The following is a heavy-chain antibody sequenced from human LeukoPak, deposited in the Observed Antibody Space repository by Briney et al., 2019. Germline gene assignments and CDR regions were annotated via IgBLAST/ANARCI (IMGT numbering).Heavy chain of an antibody. Sequence: SETLSLTCAVYGGSFSGYYWSRIRQPPGKGLEWIGEINHSGSTNHNPSLKSRVTISVDTSKNQFSLKVRSVTAADTAVFYCARRAFPRCYSLWGQGTLVTVSS. V-gene: IGHV4-34*01. J-gene: IGHJ4*02. CDR1: GGSFSGYY. D-gene: IGHD2-15*01. CDR2: INHSGST. CDR3: ARRAFPRCYSL.